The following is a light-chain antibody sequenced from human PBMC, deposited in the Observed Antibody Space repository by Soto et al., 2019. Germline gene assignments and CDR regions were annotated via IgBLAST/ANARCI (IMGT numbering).Light chain of an antibody. V-gene: IGKV1-5*03. J-gene: IGKJ1*01. CDR1: QTISSW. CDR3: QHYNSYSEA. CDR2: KAS. Sequence: IQMPQSPSTLSGSVGDRVTITCRASQTISSWLAWYQQKPGKAPKLLIYKASTLKSGVPSRFSGSGSGTEFTLTISSLQPGDFATYYCQHYNSYSEAFGQGTKVDI.